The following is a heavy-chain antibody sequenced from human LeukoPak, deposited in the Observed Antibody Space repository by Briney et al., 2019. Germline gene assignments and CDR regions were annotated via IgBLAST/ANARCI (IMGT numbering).Heavy chain of an antibody. D-gene: IGHD2-21*01. J-gene: IGHJ5*02. Sequence: SVRGRFTISRDNAKNSLYLQMDSLRAEDTAVYYCARDGRGWVIDLWGQGILVTVSS. V-gene: IGHV3-11*06. CDR3: ARDGRGWVIDL.